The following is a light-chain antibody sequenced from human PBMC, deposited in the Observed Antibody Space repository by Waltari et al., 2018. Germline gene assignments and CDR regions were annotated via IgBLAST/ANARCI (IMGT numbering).Light chain of an antibody. Sequence: DIVMTQSPDSLAVSLGERATMSCKSSQSVLYSPHNKNYLGWDQQKPGQPPKLLIYWASTRESGVPDRFSGSGSGTDFTLTISNLQAEDVAVYYCLQYYSAPRTFGGGTKVEIK. CDR3: LQYYSAPRT. CDR2: WAS. J-gene: IGKJ4*01. V-gene: IGKV4-1*01. CDR1: QSVLYSPHNKNY.